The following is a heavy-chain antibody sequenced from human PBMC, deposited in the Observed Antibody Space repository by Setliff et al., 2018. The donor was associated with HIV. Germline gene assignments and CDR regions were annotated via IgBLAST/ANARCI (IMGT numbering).Heavy chain of an antibody. V-gene: IGHV1-2*06. CDR1: GCTFIDFY. CDR3: ARAHFLVAMTRNWFDP. J-gene: IGHJ5*02. D-gene: IGHD5-12*01. CDR2: INPKSGVA. Sequence: ASVKVSCKTSGCTFIDFYIHWMRQAPGEGLEWIGRINPKSGVADYLKKFQGRVTMTTDTSTNTAHMELIRPRFDDTAVYYCARAHFLVAMTRNWFDPWGQGTLVTVSS.